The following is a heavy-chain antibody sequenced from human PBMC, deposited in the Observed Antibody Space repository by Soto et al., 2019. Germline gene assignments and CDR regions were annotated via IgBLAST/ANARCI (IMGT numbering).Heavy chain of an antibody. CDR2: ISGSGGSR. J-gene: IGHJ6*02. CDR1: GFTFSSYA. D-gene: IGHD3-16*01. Sequence: EVQLLESGGGLVQPGGSLRLSCEASGFTFSSYAMSWVRQAPGKGLEWVSAISGSGGSRYYADSVKGRFTISRDNSKNTLYLQMNSVSAEDTAVYYCAKGPQLWLSDYYYGMDVWGQGTTVTVSS. V-gene: IGHV3-23*01. CDR3: AKGPQLWLSDYYYGMDV.